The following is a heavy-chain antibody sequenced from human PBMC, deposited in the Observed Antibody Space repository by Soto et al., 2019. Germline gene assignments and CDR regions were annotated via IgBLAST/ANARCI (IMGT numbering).Heavy chain of an antibody. CDR3: ARNGTYGSSRSHYSGMDV. CDR2: IVPMLGTP. CDR1: GGTFDKFI. V-gene: IGHV1-69*01. Sequence: QVQLVQSGAEVKEPGSSVRVSCKASGGTFDKFIMNWVRQTPGRGLEWMGGIVPMLGTPTYAEKFKGRVRISATGSAPTTYMEVTSLRSEDTAIYYCARNGTYGSSRSHYSGMDVWGQGTTVTVSS. D-gene: IGHD3-10*01. J-gene: IGHJ6*02.